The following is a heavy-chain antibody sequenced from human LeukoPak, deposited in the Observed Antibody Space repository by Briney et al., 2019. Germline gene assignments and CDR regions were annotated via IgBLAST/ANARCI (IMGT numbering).Heavy chain of an antibody. CDR1: GYTFTDYG. J-gene: IGHJ5*02. Sequence: ASVKVSCKASGYTFTDYGISWVRQAPGQGLEWMGWIIIYNGNTNYAQNLQGRVTMTTDTSTSTAYMELRSLRSDDTAVYYCARNIFCGSTSRMFDPWGQGTLVTVSS. CDR3: ARNIFCGSTSRMFDP. CDR2: IIIYNGNT. V-gene: IGHV1-18*01. D-gene: IGHD2-2*01.